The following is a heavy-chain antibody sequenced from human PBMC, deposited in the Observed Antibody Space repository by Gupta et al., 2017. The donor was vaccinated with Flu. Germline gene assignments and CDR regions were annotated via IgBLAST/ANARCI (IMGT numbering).Heavy chain of an antibody. CDR1: GYSVPTFG. CDR3: AILKAGRLDS. J-gene: IGHJ4*02. V-gene: IGHV1-18*01. D-gene: IGHD3-9*01. CDR2: SSLRSGNR. Sequence: GYSVPTFGFSWVRQAPGQGREWMGWSSLRSGNRDLERGFQDRVTRNVETSTDTAYMEVRGLTSDETAVYYCAILKAGRLDSRGQGTLVTVSS.